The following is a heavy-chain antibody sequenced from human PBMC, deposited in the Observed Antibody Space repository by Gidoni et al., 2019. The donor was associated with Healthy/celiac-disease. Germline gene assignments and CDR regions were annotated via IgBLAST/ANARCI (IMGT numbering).Heavy chain of an antibody. CDR2: ST. CDR3: ARQSSPVAGPLFDY. J-gene: IGHJ4*02. D-gene: IGHD6-19*01. V-gene: IGHV4-39*01. Sequence: STYYNPSLKSRVTISVDTSKNQFSLKLSSVTAADTAVYYCARQSSPVAGPLFDYWGQGTLVTVSS.